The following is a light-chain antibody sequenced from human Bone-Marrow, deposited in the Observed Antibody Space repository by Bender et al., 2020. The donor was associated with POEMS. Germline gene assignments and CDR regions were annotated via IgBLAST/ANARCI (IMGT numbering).Light chain of an antibody. CDR1: ELANQY. CDR2: KDT. Sequence: SYELTQPPSVSVSPGQTARITCSGDELANQYGYWYRQKAGQAPVVVIYKDTERPSGIPERFSGSISGTMATLTISGVQAEDEADYYCQSVDTSATYRIFGGGTKLTVL. J-gene: IGLJ2*01. CDR3: QSVDTSATYRI. V-gene: IGLV3-25*03.